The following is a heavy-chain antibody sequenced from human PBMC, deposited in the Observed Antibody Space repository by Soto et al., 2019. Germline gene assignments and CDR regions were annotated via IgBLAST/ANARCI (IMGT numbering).Heavy chain of an antibody. J-gene: IGHJ6*03. CDR1: GFTFSSYS. Sequence: GGSLRLSCAASGFTFSSYSMNWVRQAPGKGLEWISYISGSSGTIYYADSVKGRFTVSRDNARNSLYLQMTSLRAEDTAVYYCARDLSWGSNWYYYMDVWGKGTTVTVSS. V-gene: IGHV3-48*01. CDR3: ARDLSWGSNWYYYMDV. CDR2: ISGSSGTI. D-gene: IGHD7-27*01.